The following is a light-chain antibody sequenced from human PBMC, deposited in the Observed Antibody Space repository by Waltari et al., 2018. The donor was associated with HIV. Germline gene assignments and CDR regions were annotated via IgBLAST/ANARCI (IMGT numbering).Light chain of an antibody. V-gene: IGLV4-69*01. Sequence: QLVLTQSPSASASLGASVKLTCTLSSGHSSYAIPCHQQQPEKGPRYLMKLNSDGSHSKGDVIPDRFSGSSSGAERYLTISSLQSEDEADYYCQTWGTGMVFGGGTKLTVL. J-gene: IGLJ3*02. CDR2: LNSDGSH. CDR3: QTWGTGMV. CDR1: SGHSSYA.